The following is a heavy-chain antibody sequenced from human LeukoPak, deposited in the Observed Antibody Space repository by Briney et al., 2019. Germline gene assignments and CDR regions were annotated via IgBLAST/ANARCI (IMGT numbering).Heavy chain of an antibody. Sequence: PGGSLRLSCAASGFTFSSYWMHWVRQAPGKGLVWVSRINSDGSSTSYADSVKGRFTISRDNAKNTLYLQMNSLRAEDTAVYYCARAPGRAYYYDSSGYYLDYWGQGTLVTVSS. D-gene: IGHD3-22*01. CDR1: GFTFSSYW. J-gene: IGHJ4*02. CDR3: ARAPGRAYYYDSSGYYLDY. CDR2: INSDGSST. V-gene: IGHV3-74*01.